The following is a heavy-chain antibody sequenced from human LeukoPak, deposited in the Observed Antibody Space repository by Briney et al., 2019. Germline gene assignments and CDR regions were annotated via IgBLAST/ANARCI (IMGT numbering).Heavy chain of an antibody. CDR2: IKQDGSEK. CDR3: ARDPEGYYDSSGYPLDY. Sequence: GGSLRLSCAASGFTFSSYWMSWVRQAPGKGLEWVANIKQDGSEKYYVDSVKGRFTISRDNAKNSLYLQMNSLRAEDTAVYYCARDPEGYYDSSGYPLDYWGQGTLVTVSS. D-gene: IGHD3-22*01. V-gene: IGHV3-7*01. J-gene: IGHJ4*02. CDR1: GFTFSSYW.